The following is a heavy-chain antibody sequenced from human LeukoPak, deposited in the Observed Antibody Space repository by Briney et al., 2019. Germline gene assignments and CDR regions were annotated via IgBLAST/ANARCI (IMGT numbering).Heavy chain of an antibody. CDR2: LNHTGST. D-gene: IGHD3-22*01. J-gene: IGHJ3*02. CDR3: AVTTRTGLGAFDI. CDR1: GVSFSGYY. V-gene: IGHV4-34*01. Sequence: SETLSLTCAVYGVSFSGYYWSWIRKPPGKGLEWIGGLNHTGSTNYNPSLKSRVTISVDTSKNQFSLKLSSVTAADTAVYYCAVTTRTGLGAFDIWGQGTMVTVSS.